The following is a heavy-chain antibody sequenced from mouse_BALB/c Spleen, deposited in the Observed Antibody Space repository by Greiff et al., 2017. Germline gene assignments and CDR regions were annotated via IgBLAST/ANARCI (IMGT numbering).Heavy chain of an antibody. V-gene: IGHV7-3*02. J-gene: IGHJ1*01. CDR3: ARDSGDWYFDV. CDR1: GFTFTDYY. CDR2: IRNKANGYTT. Sequence: EVKVEESGGGLVQPGGSLRLSCATSGFTFTDYYMSWVRQPPGKALEWLGFIRNKANGYTTEYSASVKGRFTISRDNSQSILYLQMNTLRAEDSATYYCARDSGDWYFDVWGAGTTVTVSS.